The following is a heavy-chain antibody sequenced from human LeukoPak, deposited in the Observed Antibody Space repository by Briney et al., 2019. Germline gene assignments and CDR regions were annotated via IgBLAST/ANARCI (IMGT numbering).Heavy chain of an antibody. Sequence: ASVKVSCKASGYTFNISALNWVRQAPGQGREWMGWINTNTGNPTSAQGFTGRFVFSLDTSVSTAYLQISSLKAEDTAVYYCARGGSGFDYWGQGTLVTVSS. D-gene: IGHD6-19*01. J-gene: IGHJ4*02. V-gene: IGHV7-4-1*02. CDR2: INTNTGNP. CDR3: ARGGSGFDY. CDR1: GYTFNISA.